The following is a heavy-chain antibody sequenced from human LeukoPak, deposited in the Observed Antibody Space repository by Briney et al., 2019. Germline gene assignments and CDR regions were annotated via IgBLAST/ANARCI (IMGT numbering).Heavy chain of an antibody. D-gene: IGHD6-25*01. CDR3: ARDQREAFDI. CDR1: GFTFSNYD. Sequence: GGSLRLSCVASGFTFSNYDMHWVRQAPGKGLEWVAVISYDGSNKYYADSVKGRFTISRDNSKNTLYLQMNSLRAEDTAVYYCARDQREAFDIWGQGTMVTVSS. J-gene: IGHJ3*02. V-gene: IGHV3-30*12. CDR2: ISYDGSNK.